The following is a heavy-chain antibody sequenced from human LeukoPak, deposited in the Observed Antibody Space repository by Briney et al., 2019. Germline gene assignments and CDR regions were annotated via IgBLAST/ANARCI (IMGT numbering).Heavy chain of an antibody. D-gene: IGHD6-19*01. V-gene: IGHV5-51*01. Sequence: MRGESLKISCKGSGYSFTSYWIGWVRQMPGKGLEGMGIIYPGDSDPRYSPSFQGQVTISADKSISTAYLQWSSLKASDTAMYYCARHFETVAGPDYWGQGTLVTVSS. CDR3: ARHFETVAGPDY. CDR2: IYPGDSDP. CDR1: GYSFTSYW. J-gene: IGHJ4*02.